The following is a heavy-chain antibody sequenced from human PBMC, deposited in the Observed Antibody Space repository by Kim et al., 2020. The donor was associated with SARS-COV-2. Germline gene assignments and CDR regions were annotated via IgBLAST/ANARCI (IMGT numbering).Heavy chain of an antibody. Sequence: GGSLRLSCAASGFTFSSYGMHWVRQAPGKGLEWVAVISYDGSNKYYADSVKGRFTISRDNSKNTLYLQMNSLRAEDTAVYYCAKRGYGSSWEIDYWGQGTLVTGSS. CDR3: AKRGYGSSWEIDY. V-gene: IGHV3-30*18. CDR1: GFTFSSYG. D-gene: IGHD6-13*01. J-gene: IGHJ4*02. CDR2: ISYDGSNK.